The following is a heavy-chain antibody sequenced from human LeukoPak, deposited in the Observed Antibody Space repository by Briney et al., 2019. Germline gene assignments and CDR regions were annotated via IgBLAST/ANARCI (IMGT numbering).Heavy chain of an antibody. CDR2: MNPKSGDA. Sequence: ASVKVSCXASGYTFTNYDINWVRQADGQGFEWMGWMNPKSGDAGYADKFQGRVAITRDTSINTAYLELSALTSDDTAVYYCARGPFGNCGGGPCHFRDIDNWYDPWGQGTLVTVSS. J-gene: IGHJ5*02. D-gene: IGHD2-21*01. V-gene: IGHV1-8*03. CDR3: ARGPFGNCGGGPCHFRDIDNWYDP. CDR1: GYTFTNYD.